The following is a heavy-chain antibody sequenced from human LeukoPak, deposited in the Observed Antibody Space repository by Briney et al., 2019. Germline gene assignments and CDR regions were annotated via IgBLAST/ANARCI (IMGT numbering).Heavy chain of an antibody. D-gene: IGHD3-9*01. V-gene: IGHV3-21*01. CDR1: GFTFSSYS. J-gene: IGHJ4*02. CDR2: IISSSSYI. Sequence: PGGSLRLSCAASGFTFSSYSMNWVRQAPGKGLEWVSSIISSSSYIYYGDSVKGRFTISRDNAKNSLYLQMNSLRAEDTAVYYCARTPLGFFDWLFFDYWGQGTLVTVAS. CDR3: ARTPLGFFDWLFFDY.